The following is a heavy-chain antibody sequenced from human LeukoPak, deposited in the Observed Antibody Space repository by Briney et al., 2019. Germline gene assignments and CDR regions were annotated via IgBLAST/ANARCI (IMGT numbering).Heavy chain of an antibody. V-gene: IGHV3-23*01. CDR1: GFTFSSYG. CDR3: AKVKGYSSGCPFCYFDY. Sequence: PGGSLRLSCAASGFTFSSYGMSWVREAPGKGLEWVSAISGSGGSTYYADSVKGRFTISRDNSKNTLYLQMNSLRAEDTAVYYCAKVKGYSSGCPFCYFDYWGQGTLVTVSS. J-gene: IGHJ4*02. CDR2: ISGSGGST. D-gene: IGHD6-19*01.